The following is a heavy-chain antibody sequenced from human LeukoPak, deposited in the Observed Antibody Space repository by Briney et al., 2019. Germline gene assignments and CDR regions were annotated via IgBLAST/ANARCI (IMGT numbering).Heavy chain of an antibody. CDR1: RFTFSNYA. V-gene: IGHV3-30*04. D-gene: IGHD1-26*01. CDR3: ARAVGGSYGVRYYGMDV. Sequence: SGGSLRLSCAASRFTFSNYAMHWVRQAPGKGLEWVAVISYDGSNKSYADSVKGRFTISRDNSKNTLYLQMNSLRAEDTAVYYCARAVGGSYGVRYYGMDVWGQGTTVTVSS. CDR2: ISYDGSNK. J-gene: IGHJ6*02.